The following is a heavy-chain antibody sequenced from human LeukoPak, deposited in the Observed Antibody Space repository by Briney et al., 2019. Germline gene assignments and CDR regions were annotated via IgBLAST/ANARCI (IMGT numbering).Heavy chain of an antibody. D-gene: IGHD3-3*01. CDR2: ISAYNGNT. J-gene: IGHJ4*02. CDR1: GDTFTSYG. CDR3: ARGDVLRFLEWLSDVWDYFDY. Sequence: ASVKVSCKASGDTFTSYGISWVRQAPGQGLEWMGWISAYNGNTNYAQKLQGRVTMTTDTSTSTAYMELRSLRSDDTAVYYCARGDVLRFLEWLSDVWDYFDYWGQGTLVTVSS. V-gene: IGHV1-18*01.